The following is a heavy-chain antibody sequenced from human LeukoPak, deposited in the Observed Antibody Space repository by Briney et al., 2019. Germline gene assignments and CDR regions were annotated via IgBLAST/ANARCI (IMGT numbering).Heavy chain of an antibody. D-gene: IGHD3-22*01. Sequence: ASVKVSCKASGYTFTGYYMHWVRQAPGQGLEWMGWINPNSGGTNYAQKFQGRVTMTRDTSISTAYMELSRLRSDDTAVYYCARSEITMIVVVVSYFDYWGQGTLVTVSS. V-gene: IGHV1-2*02. CDR1: GYTFTGYY. CDR3: ARSEITMIVVVVSYFDY. J-gene: IGHJ4*02. CDR2: INPNSGGT.